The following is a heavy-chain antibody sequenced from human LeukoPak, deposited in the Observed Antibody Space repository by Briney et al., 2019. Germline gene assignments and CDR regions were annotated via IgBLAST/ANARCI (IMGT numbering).Heavy chain of an antibody. CDR1: GFTFSSYA. V-gene: IGHV3-23*01. CDR3: ARDLGHLNWFDP. CDR2: ISGSGGST. D-gene: IGHD7-27*01. J-gene: IGHJ5*02. Sequence: GGSLRLSCAASGFTFSSYAMSWVRQAPGKGLEWVSAISGSGGSTYYADSVKGRFTISRDNSKNTLYLQMNSLRAEDTAVYYCARDLGHLNWFDPWGQGTLVTVSS.